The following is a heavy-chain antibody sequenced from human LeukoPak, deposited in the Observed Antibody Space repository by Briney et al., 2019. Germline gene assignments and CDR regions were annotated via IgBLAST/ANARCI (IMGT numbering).Heavy chain of an antibody. J-gene: IGHJ4*02. Sequence: GGSVKVSCKASGYTFTSYDINWVRQATGQGREWMGWMNPNSGNTGYAQTFQGRVTMTRNTSISTAYMELSSLRSEDTAVYYCARVLFRSGYDSVDYWGQGTLVTVSS. V-gene: IGHV1-8*01. CDR2: MNPNSGNT. CDR3: ARVLFRSGYDSVDY. D-gene: IGHD5-12*01. CDR1: GYTFTSYD.